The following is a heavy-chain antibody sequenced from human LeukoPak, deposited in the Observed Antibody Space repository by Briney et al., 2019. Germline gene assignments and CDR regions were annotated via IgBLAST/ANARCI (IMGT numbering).Heavy chain of an antibody. CDR3: ARGIAVAGSYYFDY. CDR1: GYTFASYD. CDR2: MNPNSGNT. Sequence: ASVKVSCKASGYTFASYDINWVRQATGQGLEWMGWMNPNSGNTGYAQKFQGRVTMTRNTSISTAYMELSSLRSEDTAVYYCARGIAVAGSYYFDYWGQGTLVTVSS. V-gene: IGHV1-8*01. J-gene: IGHJ4*02. D-gene: IGHD6-19*01.